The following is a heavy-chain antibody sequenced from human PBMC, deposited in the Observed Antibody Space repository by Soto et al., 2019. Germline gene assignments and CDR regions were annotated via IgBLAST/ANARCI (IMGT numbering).Heavy chain of an antibody. CDR3: GRLDGSGTQSRHYSYGMDV. CDR2: IYPGDSDT. Sequence: PGESLKISCKGSGYSFTSYWIGWVRQMPGKGLEWMGIIYPGDSDTRYSPSFQGQVTISADKSISTAYLQWSSLKASDTAMYYSGRLDGSGTQSRHYSYGMDVWGQGTTVTLSS. V-gene: IGHV5-51*01. CDR1: GYSFTSYW. J-gene: IGHJ6*02. D-gene: IGHD3-10*01.